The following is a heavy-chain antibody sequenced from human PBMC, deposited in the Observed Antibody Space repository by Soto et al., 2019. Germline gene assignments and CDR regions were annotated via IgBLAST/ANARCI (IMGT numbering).Heavy chain of an antibody. D-gene: IGHD4-17*01. CDR3: ARDPDDYGDSHYYYGMDV. V-gene: IGHV1-69*01. Sequence: QVQLVQSGAEVKKPGSSVKVSCKASGGTFSSYAISWVRQAPRQGLEWMGGIIPIFGTANYAQKLQGTVTITADESTSTAYMELSSLRSEDTAVYYCARDPDDYGDSHYYYGMDVWGQGTTVTVSS. CDR2: IIPIFGTA. J-gene: IGHJ6*02. CDR1: GGTFSSYA.